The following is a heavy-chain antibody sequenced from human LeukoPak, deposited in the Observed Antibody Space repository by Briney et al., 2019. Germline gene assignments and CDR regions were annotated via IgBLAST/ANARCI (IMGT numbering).Heavy chain of an antibody. CDR1: GGTFSSYA. J-gene: IGHJ6*03. CDR3: ARDRGYSSSWYVPNVRYMDV. CDR2: IIPIFGTA. D-gene: IGHD6-13*01. Sequence: ASVKVSCKASGGTFSSYAISWVRQAPGQGLEWMGGIIPIFGTANYAQKFQGRVTITADKSTSTAYMELSSLRSEDTAVYYCARDRGYSSSWYVPNVRYMDVWGKGTTVTVSS. V-gene: IGHV1-69*06.